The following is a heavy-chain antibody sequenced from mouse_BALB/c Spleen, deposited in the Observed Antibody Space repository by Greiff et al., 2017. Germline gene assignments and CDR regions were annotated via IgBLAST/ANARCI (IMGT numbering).Heavy chain of an antibody. CDR3: GKGSSYRYFDV. CDR1: GFSLTNSG. J-gene: IGHJ1*01. CDR2: IWGDGST. Sequence: VQLQESGPGLVAPSQSLSITCTVSGFSLTNSGVHWVRQSPGKGLEWLGVIWGDGSTNYNSAFKSRLSISKDNSKSQVFLKMNSLQTDDTARYYCGKGSSYRYFDVWGAGTTVTVSS. V-gene: IGHV2-6-6*01.